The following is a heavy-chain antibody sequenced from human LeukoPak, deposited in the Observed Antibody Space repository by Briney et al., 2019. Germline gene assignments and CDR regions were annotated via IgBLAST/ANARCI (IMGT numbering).Heavy chain of an antibody. CDR3: ARENNRITIFGVVIKGPHYYHYMDV. V-gene: IGHV4-34*01. D-gene: IGHD3-3*01. CDR2: INHSGST. CDR1: GGSFSGYY. J-gene: IGHJ6*03. Sequence: SETLSLTCAVYGGSFSGYYWSWIRQPPGKGLEWIGEINHSGSTNYNPSLKSRVTISVDTSKNQFSLKLSSVTAADTAVYYCARENNRITIFGVVIKGPHYYHYMDVWGKGTTVTVSS.